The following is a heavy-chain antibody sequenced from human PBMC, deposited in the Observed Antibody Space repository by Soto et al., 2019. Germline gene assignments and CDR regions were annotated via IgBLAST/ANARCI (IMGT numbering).Heavy chain of an antibody. Sequence: GGSLRLSFAASGFTFTRDSMNWFRHAPGKGLEWVSSISSTTNYIYYGDSMKGRFTISRDNAKNSMYLEMNSLRAADTAVYYCARESEDLTSNFDYCGQGTLVPVYS. CDR1: GFTFTRDS. CDR3: ARESEDLTSNFDY. V-gene: IGHV3-21*06. J-gene: IGHJ4*02. CDR2: ISSTTNYI.